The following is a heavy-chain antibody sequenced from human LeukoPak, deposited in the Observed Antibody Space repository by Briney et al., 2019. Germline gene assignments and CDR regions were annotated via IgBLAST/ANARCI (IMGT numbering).Heavy chain of an antibody. D-gene: IGHD3-16*02. CDR1: GFTFSSYA. CDR3: AKQTRYHVSDRKYNWFDP. J-gene: IGHJ5*02. CDR2: ISGSGGST. Sequence: QAGGSLRLSCAASGFTFSSYAMSWVRQAPGKGLEWVSAISGSGGSTYYADSVKGRFTISRDNSKNTLYLQMNSLRAEDTAVYYCAKQTRYHVSDRKYNWFDPWGQGTLVTVSS. V-gene: IGHV3-23*01.